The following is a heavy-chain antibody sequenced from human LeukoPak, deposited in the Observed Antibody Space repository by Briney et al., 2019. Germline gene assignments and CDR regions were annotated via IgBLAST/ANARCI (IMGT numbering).Heavy chain of an antibody. CDR2: INHSGNT. CDR1: SGSFSGYY. CDR3: AREGQQLVRAFDI. V-gene: IGHV4-34*01. D-gene: IGHD6-13*01. J-gene: IGHJ3*02. Sequence: SETLSLTCAVYSGSFSGYYWSRIRQPPGKGLEWIGEINHSGNTKYNTLLKSRITIPVKKSKKQFFLTLSSVTAADTAWYYCAREGQQLVRAFDIWGQGTMVSVSS.